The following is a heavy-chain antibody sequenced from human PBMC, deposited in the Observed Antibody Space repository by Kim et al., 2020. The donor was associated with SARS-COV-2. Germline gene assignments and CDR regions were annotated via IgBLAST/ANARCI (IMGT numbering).Heavy chain of an antibody. V-gene: IGHV3-11*06. CDR3: AKKGLDWYFDL. CDR2: ISSSSSYT. J-gene: IGHJ2*01. Sequence: GGSLRLSCAASGFTFSDYYMSWIRQAPGKGLEWVSYISSSSSYTNYADSVKGRFTISRDNAKNSLYLQMNSLRAEDTAVYYCAKKGLDWYFDLWGRGTLVTVSS. CDR1: GFTFSDYY.